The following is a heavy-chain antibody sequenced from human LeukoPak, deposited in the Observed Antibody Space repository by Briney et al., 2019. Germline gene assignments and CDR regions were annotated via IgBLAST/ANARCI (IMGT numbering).Heavy chain of an antibody. Sequence: GGSLTLPCAASGFTFSSYAMGWVRQAPGKGLEWVSSISGSGGSTYYADSVKGRFTISRDTSKNTLYLQMNSLRAEDTAVYYCAKDEYGSGSYYNGGFDYWGQGTLVTVSS. V-gene: IGHV3-23*01. CDR1: GFTFSSYA. CDR2: ISGSGGST. CDR3: AKDEYGSGSYYNGGFDY. D-gene: IGHD3-10*01. J-gene: IGHJ4*02.